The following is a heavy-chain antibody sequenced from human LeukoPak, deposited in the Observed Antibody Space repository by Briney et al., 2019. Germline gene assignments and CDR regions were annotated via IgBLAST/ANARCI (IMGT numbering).Heavy chain of an antibody. D-gene: IGHD2-2*02. CDR2: IYTSGST. Sequence: SDTLSLTCTASGGSISSYYMSWIRQPPGKGLEWIGRIYTSGSTNYNPSIKSRVTMSVDTSKNQFSLKLSSVTAADTAVYYCARGTYCSSTSCYRAFDYWGQGTLVTVSS. CDR1: GGSISSYY. J-gene: IGHJ4*02. V-gene: IGHV4-4*07. CDR3: ARGTYCSSTSCYRAFDY.